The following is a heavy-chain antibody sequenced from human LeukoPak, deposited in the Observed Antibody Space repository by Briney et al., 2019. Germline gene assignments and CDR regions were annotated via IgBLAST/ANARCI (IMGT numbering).Heavy chain of an antibody. Sequence: SETLSLTCTVSGGSISSYYWSWIRQPAGKGLEWIGRIYTSGSTNYNPSLKSRGTMSVDTSKNQFSLKLSSVTAADTAVYYCAREMASYYYYGMDVWGQGTAVTVSS. CDR1: GGSISSYY. J-gene: IGHJ6*02. D-gene: IGHD2-8*01. CDR3: AREMASYYYYGMDV. CDR2: IYTSGST. V-gene: IGHV4-4*07.